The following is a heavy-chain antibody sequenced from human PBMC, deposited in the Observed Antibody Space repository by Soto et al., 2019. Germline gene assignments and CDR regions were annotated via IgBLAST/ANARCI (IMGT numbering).Heavy chain of an antibody. D-gene: IGHD3-16*01. CDR1: GFTFSSYA. V-gene: IGHV3-23*01. CDR2: ISGDGRST. J-gene: IGHJ2*01. Sequence: PGGSLRLSCAASGFTFSSYAMNWVRQAPGKGLQWVSAISGDGRSTYSADSVKGRFTISRDNSKNTLYLQMNSLRAEDTAVYYCAKGPGRFEYWYFDLWGRGTPVTVSS. CDR3: AKGPGRFEYWYFDL.